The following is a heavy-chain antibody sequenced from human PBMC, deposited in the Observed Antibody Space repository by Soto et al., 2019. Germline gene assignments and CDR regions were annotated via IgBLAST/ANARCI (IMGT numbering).Heavy chain of an antibody. V-gene: IGHV1-46*01. CDR3: ATHIGYSSGGSCTYDWYFDL. Sequence: QVQLVQSGAEVKKPGASVKVSCKASGFTFTNSYMHWVRQAPGQGLEWMGIINPSGGSTHYAQRFRGRVTMTRDTSTSTAYMDLSSLRSEDTAVYYCATHIGYSSGGSCTYDWYFDLWGRGTLLTVSS. CDR1: GFTFTNSY. J-gene: IGHJ2*01. CDR2: INPSGGST. D-gene: IGHD2-15*01.